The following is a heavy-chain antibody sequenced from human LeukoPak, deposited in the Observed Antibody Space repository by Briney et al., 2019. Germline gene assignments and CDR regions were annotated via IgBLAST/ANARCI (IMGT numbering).Heavy chain of an antibody. V-gene: IGHV3-23*01. J-gene: IGHJ4*02. CDR3: AKDRPPVPLDH. CDR2: ISNSGDRT. D-gene: IGHD6-6*01. Sequence: PGGSLRLSCVASGFTFSSYDMAWVRQAPGKGLEWVFAISNSGDRTFYADSVKGRFTISRDNSKNMVYVQMRSLRAEDTAIYYCAKDRPPVPLDHWGQGILVTVSS. CDR1: GFTFSSYD.